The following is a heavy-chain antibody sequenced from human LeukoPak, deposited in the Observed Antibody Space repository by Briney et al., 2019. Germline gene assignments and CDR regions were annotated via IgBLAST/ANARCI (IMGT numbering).Heavy chain of an antibody. Sequence: GRSLRLSRAASEFIFNNYGMHWVRQAPGKGLEWVALISKDGSNEYYADSVKGRLTISRDNAKNSLYLQMNSLRAEDMAVYYCARMYGSHFDYWGQGTLVTVSS. CDR2: ISKDGSNE. J-gene: IGHJ4*02. V-gene: IGHV3-30*03. D-gene: IGHD3-10*01. CDR1: EFIFNNYG. CDR3: ARMYGSHFDY.